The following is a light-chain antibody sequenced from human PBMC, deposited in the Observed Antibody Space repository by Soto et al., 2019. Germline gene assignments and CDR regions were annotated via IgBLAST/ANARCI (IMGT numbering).Light chain of an antibody. Sequence: QSVLTQPASLSGSPGQSITISCTGTSSDVGGYNYVSWYQQHPGKAPKLMIYDVSNRPSGVSNRFSGSKSGNTASLTISGLQAEDEADYYCSPYTSSSTFYVFGTGTKVTVL. J-gene: IGLJ1*01. V-gene: IGLV2-14*01. CDR1: SSDVGGYNY. CDR3: SPYTSSSTFYV. CDR2: DVS.